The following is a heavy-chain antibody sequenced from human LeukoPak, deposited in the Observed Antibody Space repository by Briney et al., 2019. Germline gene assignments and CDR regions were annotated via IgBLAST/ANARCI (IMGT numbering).Heavy chain of an antibody. V-gene: IGHV4-59*11. Sequence: PPETLSLTCTVSGGSISSHYWSWIRQPPGKGLEWIGYIYYSGSTNYNPSLKSRVTISVDTSKNQFSLKLSSVTAADTAVYYCARGVVPGDYWGQGTLVTVSS. CDR2: IYYSGST. D-gene: IGHD2-2*01. J-gene: IGHJ4*02. CDR3: ARGVVPGDY. CDR1: GGSISSHY.